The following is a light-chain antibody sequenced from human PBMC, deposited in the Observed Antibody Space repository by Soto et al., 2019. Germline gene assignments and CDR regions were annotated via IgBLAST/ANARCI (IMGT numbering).Light chain of an antibody. J-gene: IGKJ4*01. CDR2: DAS. CDR1: QSVTNF. Sequence: EIVLTQSPATLSLSPGERATISCRASQSVTNFLAWYQQKLGQAPRLLIYDASKRATGIPGRFSGSGSGTDFTLTIANLEPEEFEVSYCQQRSNWPRTFGGGTKVEIK. V-gene: IGKV3-11*01. CDR3: QQRSNWPRT.